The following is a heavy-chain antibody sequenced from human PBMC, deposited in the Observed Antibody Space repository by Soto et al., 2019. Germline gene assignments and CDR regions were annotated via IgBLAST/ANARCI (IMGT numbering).Heavy chain of an antibody. CDR1: GFIFSDHY. CDR2: ISSTSSYT. Sequence: QVQLVESGGGLVKPGGSLRLSCVGSGFIFSDHYLSWIRQAPGKGLEWVSYISSTSSYTDYADSVRGRFTISRDNAKNSVFLQMNNLRAEDTAVYYCARGHHSMDVWGQGTTVTVSS. J-gene: IGHJ6*02. V-gene: IGHV3-11*06. CDR3: ARGHHSMDV.